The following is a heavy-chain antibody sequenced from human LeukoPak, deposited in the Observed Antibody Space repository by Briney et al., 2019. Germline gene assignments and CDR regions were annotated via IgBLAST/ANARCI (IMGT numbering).Heavy chain of an antibody. Sequence: KPSETLSLTCTVSGGSISSYYWNWIRQPPGKGLEWIGYIYYSGSTNYNPSLKSRVTISVDTSKNQFSLKLSSVTAADTAVYYCARDSSGYSGYEGAFDIWGQGTMVTVSS. CDR2: IYYSGST. D-gene: IGHD5-12*01. V-gene: IGHV4-59*01. J-gene: IGHJ3*02. CDR3: ARDSSGYSGYEGAFDI. CDR1: GGSISSYY.